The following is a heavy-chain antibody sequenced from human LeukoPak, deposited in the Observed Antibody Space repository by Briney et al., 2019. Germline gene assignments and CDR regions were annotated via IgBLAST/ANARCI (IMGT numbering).Heavy chain of an antibody. CDR2: IYHSGST. CDR3: ARQAAMQVHWFDP. D-gene: IGHD2-2*01. J-gene: IGHJ5*02. V-gene: IGHV4-30-2*02. CDR1: GGSISSGGYY. Sequence: SQTLSLTCTVSGGSISSGGYYWSWIRQPPGKGLEWIGYIYHSGSTYYNPSLKSRVTISVDTSKNQSSLKLSSVTAADTAVYYCARQAAMQVHWFDPWGQGTLVTVSS.